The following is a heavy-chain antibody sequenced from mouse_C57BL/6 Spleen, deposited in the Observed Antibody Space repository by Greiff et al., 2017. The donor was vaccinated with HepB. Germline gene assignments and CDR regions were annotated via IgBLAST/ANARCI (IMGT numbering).Heavy chain of an antibody. CDR1: GFTFSSYA. Sequence: EVQRVESGEGLVKPGGSLKLSCAASGFTFSSYAMSWVRQTPEKRLEWVAYISSGGDYIYYADTVKGRFTISRDNARNTLYLQMSSLKSEDTAMYYCTRGDYYGSSLYYYAMDYWGQGTSVTVSS. V-gene: IGHV5-9-1*02. CDR2: ISSGGDYI. D-gene: IGHD1-1*01. CDR3: TRGDYYGSSLYYYAMDY. J-gene: IGHJ4*01.